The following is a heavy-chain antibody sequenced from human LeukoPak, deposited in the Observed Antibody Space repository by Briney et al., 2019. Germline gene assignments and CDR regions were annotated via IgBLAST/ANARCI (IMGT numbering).Heavy chain of an antibody. V-gene: IGHV4-34*01. D-gene: IGHD3-22*01. CDR1: GGSLSGFY. J-gene: IGHJ4*02. CDR3: ARENWAYRSYYDSSGHHDY. Sequence: SETLSLTCAVYGGSLSGFYWSWIRQSPGKGLEWIGEINQSGSTNYNPSLKSRVTISVDTSKNQFSLKLSSVTAADTAVYYCARENWAYRSYYDSSGHHDYWGQGIVVTVSS. CDR2: INQSGST.